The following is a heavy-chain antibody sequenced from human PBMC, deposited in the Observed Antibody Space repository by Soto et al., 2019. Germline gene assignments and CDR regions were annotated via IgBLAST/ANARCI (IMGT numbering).Heavy chain of an antibody. J-gene: IGHJ3*02. V-gene: IGHV1-18*01. Sequence: QVQLVQSGAEVKKPGASVKVSCKASGYTFTNYGINWVRQAPGQGLEWMGWISAYNGNTNYAQKRQGRLTLATDTSTSTTYMELRSLTSDDTAVYFCARDGRQFVPNSDTLDIWGQGTVVTVSS. CDR1: GYTFTNYG. D-gene: IGHD6-6*01. CDR3: ARDGRQFVPNSDTLDI. CDR2: ISAYNGNT.